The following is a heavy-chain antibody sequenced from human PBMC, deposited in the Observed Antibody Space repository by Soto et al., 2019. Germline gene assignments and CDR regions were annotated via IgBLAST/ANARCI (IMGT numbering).Heavy chain of an antibody. CDR2: ISGSGGST. J-gene: IGHJ4*02. V-gene: IGHV3-23*01. CDR3: AKDPNYYGSGIYYFDY. CDR1: GFTFSSYA. Sequence: GGALRLSCAASGFTFSSYAMSWVRQAQGKGLEWVSAISGSGGSTYYADSVKGRFTISRDNSKNTLYLQMNSLRAEDTAVYYCAKDPNYYGSGIYYFDYWGQGTLVTVSS. D-gene: IGHD3-10*01.